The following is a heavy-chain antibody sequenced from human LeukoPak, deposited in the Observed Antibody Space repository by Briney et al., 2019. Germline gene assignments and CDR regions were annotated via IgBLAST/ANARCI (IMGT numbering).Heavy chain of an antibody. J-gene: IGHJ4*02. V-gene: IGHV1-69*04. CDR1: GGTFSSYA. CDR3: ARDAALLWFGELFRYFDY. CDR2: IIPILGIA. Sequence: SVKVSCKASGGTFSSYAISWVRQAPGQGLEWMGRIIPILGIANYAQKFQGRATITADKSTSTAYMELSSLRSEDTAVYYCARDAALLWFGELFRYFDYWGQGTLVTVSS. D-gene: IGHD3-10*01.